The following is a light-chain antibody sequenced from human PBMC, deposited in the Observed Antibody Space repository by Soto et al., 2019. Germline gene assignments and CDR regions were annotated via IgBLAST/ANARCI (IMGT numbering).Light chain of an antibody. J-gene: IGKJ1*01. CDR1: QDISNY. Sequence: DIQMTQSPSALSASVGDRVTITCQASQDISNYVDWYQQKPGKAPKLLIYDASNLETGVPSRFSGSGSGTDFTFTISSLQPEDIATYYCQQYDNLPRTFGQGTKVHIK. V-gene: IGKV1-33*01. CDR2: DAS. CDR3: QQYDNLPRT.